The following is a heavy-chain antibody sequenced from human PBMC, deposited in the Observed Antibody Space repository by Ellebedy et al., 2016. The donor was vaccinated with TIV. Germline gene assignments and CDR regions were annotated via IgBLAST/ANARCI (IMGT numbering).Heavy chain of an antibody. V-gene: IGHV4-30-4*01. J-gene: IGHJ4*02. CDR1: GDSISSGDYY. Sequence: MPSETLSLTCSVSGDSISSGDYYWSWIRQPPGKGLEWIGYIYYSGSSYYNPSLKNRVTTSVDTSKNQFSLKLSSVTAADTAVYYCARDLFGSSDYWGQGTLVTVSS. CDR2: IYYSGSS. CDR3: ARDLFGSSDY. D-gene: IGHD3-16*01.